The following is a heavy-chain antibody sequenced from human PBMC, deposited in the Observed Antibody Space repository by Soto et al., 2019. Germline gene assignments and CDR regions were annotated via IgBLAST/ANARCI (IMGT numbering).Heavy chain of an antibody. CDR2: ISGSGGNT. D-gene: IGHD3-9*01. CDR3: AKGRYFDWLFFDY. Sequence: EVQLLDSGGAFVHPGGSLRLSCAASGFTFSSYAMSWVRQAAGKGLEWVSAISGSGGNTYYADSVKGRFTISRDNSKNTLYLQMNSLRAEDTAIYYCAKGRYFDWLFFDYWGQGTLVTVSS. V-gene: IGHV3-23*01. J-gene: IGHJ4*02. CDR1: GFTFSSYA.